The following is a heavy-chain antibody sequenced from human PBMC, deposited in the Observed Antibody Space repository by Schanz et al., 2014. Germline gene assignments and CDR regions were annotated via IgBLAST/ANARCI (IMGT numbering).Heavy chain of an antibody. J-gene: IGHJ4*02. CDR2: IKHDGSVK. V-gene: IGHV3-7*01. Sequence: EVQLLESGGGLIQPGGSLRLSCTASGFTFSDYWMSWVRQAPGKGPEWVANIKHDGSVKDYVDSVEGRFTISRDNAKNSLYLQMNSLRAEDTAVYYCVRDSFFAFDYWCQGTLVTVSS. D-gene: IGHD3-3*01. CDR1: GFTFSDYW. CDR3: VRDSFFAFDY.